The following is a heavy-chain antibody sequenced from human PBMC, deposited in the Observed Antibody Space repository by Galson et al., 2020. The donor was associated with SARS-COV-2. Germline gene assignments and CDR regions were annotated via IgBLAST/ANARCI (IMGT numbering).Heavy chain of an antibody. CDR1: GGSISSSSYY. CDR3: ASVRYGSSGYDAVGDCDY. CDR2: IYYSGST. Sequence: SETLSLTCTVSGGSISSSSYYWGWIRQPPGKGLEWIGSIYYSGSTYYNPSLKSPVTISVDTSKNQFSLKLSSGTAADTAVYYCASVRYGSSGYDAVGDCDYWGQGTLVTVSS. J-gene: IGHJ4*02. D-gene: IGHD3-22*01. V-gene: IGHV4-39*07.